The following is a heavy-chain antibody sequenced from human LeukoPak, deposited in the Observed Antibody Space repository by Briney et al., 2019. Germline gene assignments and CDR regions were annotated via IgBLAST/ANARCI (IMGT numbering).Heavy chain of an antibody. CDR1: GYTFTGYY. V-gene: IGHV1-2*06. D-gene: IGHD2-2*02. J-gene: IGHJ4*02. Sequence: ASVKVSCKASGYTFTGYYMHWVRQAPGQGLEWMGRINPNSGGTNYAQKFQGRVTMTRDTSISTAYMELSRLRSEDTAVYYCARLPTLVVPAAIPGRGDDYWGQGTLVTVSS. CDR2: INPNSGGT. CDR3: ARLPTLVVPAAIPGRGDDY.